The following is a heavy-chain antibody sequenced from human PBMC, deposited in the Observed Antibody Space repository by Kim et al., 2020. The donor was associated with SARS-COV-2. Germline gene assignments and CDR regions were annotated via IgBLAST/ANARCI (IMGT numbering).Heavy chain of an antibody. Sequence: GGSLRLSCAASGFALNTHRMTWVRLTPGKGLECLSLISSRGSYTFYADSVRGRFTISRDDARNSLYLQMNSLRADDSAVYYCARAPRNWDHPFDHWGQGT. D-gene: IGHD7-27*01. V-gene: IGHV3-21*01. CDR1: GFALNTHR. J-gene: IGHJ5*02. CDR3: ARAPRNWDHPFDH. CDR2: ISSRGSYT.